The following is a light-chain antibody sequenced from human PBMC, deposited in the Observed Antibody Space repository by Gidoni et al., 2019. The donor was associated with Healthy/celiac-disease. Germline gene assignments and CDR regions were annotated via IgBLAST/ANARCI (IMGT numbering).Light chain of an antibody. V-gene: IGLV1-47*01. CDR1: SSNIGSNY. CDR2: RNN. J-gene: IGLJ3*02. Sequence: QSVLSQPPSASGTPGQRVTISCSGSSSNIGSNYVYWYQQRPGTAPKLLIYRNNQRPSGVPDRFSGSKSGTSASLAISGLRSEDEADYYCAAWDDSLSGWVFGGGTKLPVL. CDR3: AAWDDSLSGWV.